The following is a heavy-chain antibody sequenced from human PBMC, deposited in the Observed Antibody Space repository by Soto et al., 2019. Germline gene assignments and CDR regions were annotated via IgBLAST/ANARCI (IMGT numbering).Heavy chain of an antibody. Sequence: PSETLSLTCAVSGGSISSSNWWSWVRQPPGKGLEWIGEIYHSGSTNYNPSLKSRVTISVDKSKNQFSLKLSSVTAADTAVYYCARDLVYYESSGNNKNWFDPWGQGTLVTVSS. CDR3: ARDLVYYESSGNNKNWFDP. CDR2: IYHSGST. V-gene: IGHV4-4*02. J-gene: IGHJ5*02. CDR1: GGSISSSNW. D-gene: IGHD3-22*01.